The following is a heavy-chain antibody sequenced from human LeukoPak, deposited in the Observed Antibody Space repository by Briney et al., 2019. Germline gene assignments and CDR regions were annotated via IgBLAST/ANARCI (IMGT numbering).Heavy chain of an antibody. V-gene: IGHV4-39*07. CDR3: AKGNPYYDP. Sequence: SETLSLTCTVSGGSISSNNYYWGWIRQPPGKGLEWIGNIYTTGSTYYSPSLKSRVIISLDTSENQFSLTLRSLTAADTAVYYCAKGNPYYDPWGQGTLVTVSS. J-gene: IGHJ5*02. D-gene: IGHD3-10*01. CDR1: GGSISSNNYY. CDR2: IYTTGST.